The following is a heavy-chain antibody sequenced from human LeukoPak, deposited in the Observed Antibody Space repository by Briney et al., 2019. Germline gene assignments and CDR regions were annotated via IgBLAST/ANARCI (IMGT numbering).Heavy chain of an antibody. V-gene: IGHV3-48*04. D-gene: IGHD6-6*01. CDR2: ITSSSDTI. J-gene: IGHJ4*02. CDR3: ARGGYSSSPVAND. Sequence: GGSLRLSCAASGFPFSTYSMNWVRQAPGKGLEWVSYITSSSDTIYYADSGKGRFTISRDNAKNSLYLQMNRLRAEDTAVYYCARGGYSSSPVANDWGQGTLVTVSS. CDR1: GFPFSTYS.